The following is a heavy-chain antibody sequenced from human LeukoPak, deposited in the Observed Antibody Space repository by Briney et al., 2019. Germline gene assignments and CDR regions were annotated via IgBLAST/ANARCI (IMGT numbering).Heavy chain of an antibody. CDR3: ARDQTYSGSGIYTYFDY. Sequence: SETLSLTCTVSGGSISSGSYYWSWIRQPAGKGLEWIGRIYASGSTNYNPSLKSRVTISVDTSKNHFSLKLTSVTAADTAVYYCARDQTYSGSGIYTYFDYWGQGILVTVSS. V-gene: IGHV4-61*02. CDR2: IYASGST. CDR1: GGSISSGSYY. D-gene: IGHD3-10*01. J-gene: IGHJ4*02.